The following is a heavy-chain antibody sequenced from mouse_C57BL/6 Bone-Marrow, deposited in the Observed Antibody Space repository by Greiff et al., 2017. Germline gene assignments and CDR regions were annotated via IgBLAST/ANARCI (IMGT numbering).Heavy chain of an antibody. J-gene: IGHJ2*01. Sequence: VQLQQSGAELMKPGASVKISCKATGYTFSSYWIEWVKQRPGHGLEWIGEILPGSGSTNYNEKFKGKATFTADTSSNTAYIQLSSLTSEDSAVHYCARKNQFQLLRLDYWGQGTTLTVSS. V-gene: IGHV1-9*01. D-gene: IGHD1-1*01. CDR1: GYTFSSYW. CDR2: ILPGSGST. CDR3: ARKNQFQLLRLDY.